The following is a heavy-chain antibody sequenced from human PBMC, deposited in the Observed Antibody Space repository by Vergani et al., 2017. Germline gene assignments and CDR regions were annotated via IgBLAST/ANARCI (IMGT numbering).Heavy chain of an antibody. D-gene: IGHD3-10*01. CDR3: ASAAITMVRGVIQSAYMDV. V-gene: IGHV1-18*01. J-gene: IGHJ6*03. Sequence: QVQLVQSGAEVKKPGASVKVSCKASGYTFTSYGISWVRQAPGQGLEWMGWISAYNGNTNYAQKFQGRVTITADESTSTAYMELSSLRSEDTAVYYCASAAITMVRGVIQSAYMDVWGKGTTVTVSS. CDR1: GYTFTSYG. CDR2: ISAYNGNT.